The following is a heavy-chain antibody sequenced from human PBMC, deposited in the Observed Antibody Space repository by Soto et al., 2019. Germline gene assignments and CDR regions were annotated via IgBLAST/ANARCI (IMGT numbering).Heavy chain of an antibody. Sequence: ASVKVSCKASGYTFTGYYMHWVRQAPGQGLEWMGWINPNSGGTNYAQKFQGRVTMTRDTSISTAYMELSRLRSDDTAVYYCARAHNLNDYGGARVIQHWGQGTLVTVSS. D-gene: IGHD4-17*01. CDR3: ARAHNLNDYGGARVIQH. J-gene: IGHJ1*01. CDR2: INPNSGGT. V-gene: IGHV1-2*02. CDR1: GYTFTGYY.